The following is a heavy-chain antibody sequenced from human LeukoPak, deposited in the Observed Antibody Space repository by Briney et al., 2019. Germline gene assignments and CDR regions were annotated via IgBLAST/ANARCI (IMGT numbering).Heavy chain of an antibody. J-gene: IGHJ4*02. D-gene: IGHD1-14*01. CDR1: GFTLSNYN. CDR3: ARGSTGDYLDY. CDR2: ISSSSSTI. V-gene: IGHV3-48*01. Sequence: GGSLRLSFAASGFTLSNYNIHWVRQAPGKGLAGVSYISSSSSTIYYADSVKGRFTISRDNAKNSLYLQMNSLRAEDTAVYYCARGSTGDYLDYWGQGTLVTVSS.